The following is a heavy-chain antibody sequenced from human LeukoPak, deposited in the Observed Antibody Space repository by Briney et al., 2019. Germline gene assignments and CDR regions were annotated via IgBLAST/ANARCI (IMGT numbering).Heavy chain of an antibody. CDR1: GLTFSSNA. CDR2: ISGPGGGT. J-gene: IGHJ6*03. Sequence: GGSLRLSCAASGLTFSSNAVKWVRQAPGKGLEWVSTISGPGGGTYYGDSVKGRFTISRDNSKNTVYLQMNSLRADDTAIYYCAKGDYGYYYYMDVWGKGTTVTVSS. CDR3: AKGDYGYYYYMDV. D-gene: IGHD4-17*01. V-gene: IGHV3-23*01.